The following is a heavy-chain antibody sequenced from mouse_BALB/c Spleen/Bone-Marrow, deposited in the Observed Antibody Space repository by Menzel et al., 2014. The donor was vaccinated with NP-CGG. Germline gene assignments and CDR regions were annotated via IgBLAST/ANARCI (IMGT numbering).Heavy chain of an antibody. J-gene: IGHJ4*01. Sequence: QVTLKVCGAELVRPGTSVKVSCKASGYAFTNYLIEWVKQRPGQGLEWIGVINPGSGGTNYNEKFKGKATLTADKSSSTAYMRLSSLTSDDSAVYFCARWDYAMDYWGQGTSVTVSS. CDR3: ARWDYAMDY. CDR1: GYAFTNYL. CDR2: INPGSGGT. V-gene: IGHV1-54*01.